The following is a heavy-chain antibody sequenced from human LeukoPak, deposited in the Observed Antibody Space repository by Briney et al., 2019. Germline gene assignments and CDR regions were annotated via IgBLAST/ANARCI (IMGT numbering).Heavy chain of an antibody. D-gene: IGHD2-2*01. CDR2: ISSSSSTI. Sequence: GGSLRLSCAASGFTFSSYSMNWVRQAPGKGLEWVSYISSSSSTIYYADSVRGGFTISRDNAKNSLCLQMNTRRAEATALFYFARTGGSCSSTSCYVDYWGQGTLVTVSS. CDR1: GFTFSSYS. J-gene: IGHJ4*02. V-gene: IGHV3-48*01. CDR3: ARTGGSCSSTSCYVDY.